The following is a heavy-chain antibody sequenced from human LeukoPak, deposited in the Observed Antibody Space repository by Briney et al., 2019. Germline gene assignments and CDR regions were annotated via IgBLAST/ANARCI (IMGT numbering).Heavy chain of an antibody. CDR1: GFTFSSYA. J-gene: IGHJ6*03. Sequence: GGSLRLSCAASGFTFSSYAMHWVRQAPGKGLEWVAVISYDGSNKYYADSVKGRFTISRDNSKYTLYLQMNSLRAEDTAVYYCARDMALGYYYYMDVWGKGTTVTVSS. CDR3: ARDMALGYYYYMDV. CDR2: ISYDGSNK. V-gene: IGHV3-30*01. D-gene: IGHD3-10*01.